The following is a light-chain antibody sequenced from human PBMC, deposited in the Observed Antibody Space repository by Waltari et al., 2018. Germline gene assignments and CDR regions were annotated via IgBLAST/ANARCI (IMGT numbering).Light chain of an antibody. Sequence: YELTQPRSVSVSPGQTARIPCGGDNIGAKRVQWYQQKPPQAPVVVIFADDERPSGIPQRISGSNSGNSATLTISGVEAGDEADYYCQVWDSRTKFVFGGGTRLTVL. CDR1: NIGAKR. J-gene: IGLJ7*01. CDR2: ADD. V-gene: IGLV3-21*02. CDR3: QVWDSRTKFV.